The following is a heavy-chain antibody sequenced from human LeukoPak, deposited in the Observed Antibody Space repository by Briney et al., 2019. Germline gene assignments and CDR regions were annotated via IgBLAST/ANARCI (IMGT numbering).Heavy chain of an antibody. J-gene: IGHJ4*02. CDR3: AMPCSSTICSSDY. CDR1: GYSFTSYW. CDR2: IYPGDSDT. D-gene: IGHD2-2*01. V-gene: IGHV5-51*01. Sequence: GESLKISCKGSGYSFTSYWIGWVRQMPGKGLEWMGIIYPGDSDTRYSPSFQGQVTISVDKSISTAYLQWGSLKASDTAMYYCAMPCSSTICSSDYWGQGTLVTVSS.